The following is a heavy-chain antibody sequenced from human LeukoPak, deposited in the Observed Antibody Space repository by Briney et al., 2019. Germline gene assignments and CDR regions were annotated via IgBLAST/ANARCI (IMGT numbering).Heavy chain of an antibody. J-gene: IGHJ4*02. CDR2: FDPEDSET. CDR3: ATSPGSDFDY. V-gene: IGHV1-24*01. D-gene: IGHD3-10*01. Sequence: EASVKVSCKVSGYTLTELSMHWVRQAPGKGLEWMGGFDPEDSETIYAQKFQGRVTMTEDTSTDTAYMELSSLRSEDTAVYYCATSPGSDFDYWGQGTLVTVSS. CDR1: GYTLTELS.